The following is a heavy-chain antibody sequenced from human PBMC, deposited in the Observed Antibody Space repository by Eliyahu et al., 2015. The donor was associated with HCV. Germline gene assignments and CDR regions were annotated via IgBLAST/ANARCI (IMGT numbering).Heavy chain of an antibody. CDR1: GGTFSTYA. CDR2: IIPNVGLP. Sequence: QVQLVQSGAEVKKPGSSVKVSCKASGGTFSTYAINWVRQAPGQGLEWMGRIIPNVGLPNYAQRFQGRVTITADTSTTTVYMEVSRLTSDDTAVYYCARGTPSVQPPPGFGLDVWGQGTTVTVTS. J-gene: IGHJ6*02. D-gene: IGHD1-1*01. CDR3: ARGTPSVQPPPGFGLDV. V-gene: IGHV1-69*04.